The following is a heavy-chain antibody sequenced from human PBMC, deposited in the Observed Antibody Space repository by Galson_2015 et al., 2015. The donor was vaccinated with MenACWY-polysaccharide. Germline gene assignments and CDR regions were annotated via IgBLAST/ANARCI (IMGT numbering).Heavy chain of an antibody. J-gene: IGHJ6*02. D-gene: IGHD4-17*01. CDR2: ISGSGDST. V-gene: IGHV3-23*01. CDR3: AKASYGDYVYYYYGMDV. Sequence: SLRLSCAASGFTFSSYAMSWVRQAPGKGLEWVSGISGSGDSTSYADSVKGRFTISSDSSKNTLYLQMNSLRAEDTAVYYCAKASYGDYVYYYYGMDVWGQGTTVTVSS. CDR1: GFTFSSYA.